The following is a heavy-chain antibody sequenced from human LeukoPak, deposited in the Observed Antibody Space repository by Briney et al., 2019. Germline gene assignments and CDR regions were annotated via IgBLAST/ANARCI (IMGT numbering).Heavy chain of an antibody. Sequence: QPGRSLRLSCAASGFTFDDYAMHWVRQAPGKGLEWVSGISWNSGSIGYADSVKGRFTISRDNAKNSLYLQMNSLRAEDTAVYYCARDNSNYVEVGDYWGQGTLVAVSS. CDR1: GFTFDDYA. J-gene: IGHJ4*02. CDR3: ARDNSNYVEVGDY. D-gene: IGHD4-11*01. V-gene: IGHV3-9*01. CDR2: ISWNSGSI.